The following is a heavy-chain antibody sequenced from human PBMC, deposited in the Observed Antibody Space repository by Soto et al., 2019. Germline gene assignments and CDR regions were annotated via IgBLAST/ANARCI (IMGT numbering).Heavy chain of an antibody. J-gene: IGHJ4*02. Sequence: ASVKVSCKASGYTFTRYVMHWVRQAPGQRLEWMGWIDAGNGDTVYLQKFQGRVTITRDTSASTVYMELSSLRSEDTAVYYCARDNSGWSDYWGQGTLVTVSS. D-gene: IGHD6-19*01. CDR2: IDAGNGDT. CDR3: ARDNSGWSDY. V-gene: IGHV1-3*01. CDR1: GYTFTRYV.